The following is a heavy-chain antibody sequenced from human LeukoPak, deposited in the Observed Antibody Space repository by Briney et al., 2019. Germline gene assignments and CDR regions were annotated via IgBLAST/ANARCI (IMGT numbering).Heavy chain of an antibody. D-gene: IGHD5-24*01. CDR1: GGSISSGDYY. V-gene: IGHV4-30-2*03. CDR2: MYYRGST. J-gene: IGHJ4*02. CDR3: ARHGRDGYNYGPVVYY. Sequence: SQTLSLTCTVSGGSISSGDYYRRWIRQPPGKGLEWIGSMYYRGSTYYNPSLKSRVTLSVDTPKNQFSLKLSSVTAADTAVYYCARHGRDGYNYGPVVYYWGQGTLVTVSS.